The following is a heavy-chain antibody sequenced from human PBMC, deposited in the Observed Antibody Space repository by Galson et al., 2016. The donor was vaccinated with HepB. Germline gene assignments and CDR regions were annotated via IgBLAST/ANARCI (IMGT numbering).Heavy chain of an antibody. J-gene: IGHJ4*02. CDR3: ASGGATAMVPEIDY. CDR1: GVAINTKW. Sequence: SETLSLTCAVSGVAINTKWWSWVRQPPGKGLEWIGSIYYSGSTYYNPSLTSRLTISVDTSKNQFSLKLSSVTAADTAVYYCASGGATAMVPEIDYWGQGTLVTVSS. D-gene: IGHD5-18*01. CDR2: IYYSGST. V-gene: IGHV4-39*01.